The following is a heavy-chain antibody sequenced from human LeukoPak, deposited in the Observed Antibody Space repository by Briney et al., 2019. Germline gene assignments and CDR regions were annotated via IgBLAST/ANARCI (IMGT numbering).Heavy chain of an antibody. CDR2: IYYSGST. V-gene: IGHV4-59*01. Sequence: SETLSLTCTVSGGSISSYYWSWIRQPPGKGLEWIGDIYYSGSTNYNPSLKSRATISVDTSKNQISLKLSSVTAADTAVYYCARCYYGDCDYWGQGTLVTVSS. CDR3: ARCYYGDCDY. J-gene: IGHJ4*02. CDR1: GGSISSYY. D-gene: IGHD3-22*01.